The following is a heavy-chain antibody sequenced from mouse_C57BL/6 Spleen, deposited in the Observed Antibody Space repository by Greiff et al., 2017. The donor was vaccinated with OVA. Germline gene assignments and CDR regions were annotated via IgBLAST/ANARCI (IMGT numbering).Heavy chain of an antibody. CDR3: ARSGYYGSRYFDV. CDR1: GFTFTDYY. V-gene: IGHV7-3*01. Sequence: EVMLVESGGGLVQPGGSLSLSCAASGFTFTDYYMSWVRQPPGKALEWLGFIRNKANGYTTEYSASVKGRFTISRDNSQSILYLQMNALRAEDSATYYCARSGYYGSRYFDVWGTGTTVTVSS. D-gene: IGHD1-1*01. J-gene: IGHJ1*03. CDR2: IRNKANGYTT.